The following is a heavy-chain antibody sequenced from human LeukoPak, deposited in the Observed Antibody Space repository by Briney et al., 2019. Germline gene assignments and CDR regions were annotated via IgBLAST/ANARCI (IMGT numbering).Heavy chain of an antibody. CDR1: GGTFSSYA. J-gene: IGHJ3*02. CDR2: IIPIFGTA. CDR3: ARPAGPYYYDSSGYTTAFDI. Sequence: SVKVSCKASGGTFSSYAISWVRQAPGQGLEWMGGIIPIFGTANYAQKFQGRVTITADESTSTAYMELSSLRSEDTAVYYCARPAGPYYYDSSGYTTAFDIWGQGTMVTVSS. D-gene: IGHD3-22*01. V-gene: IGHV1-69*13.